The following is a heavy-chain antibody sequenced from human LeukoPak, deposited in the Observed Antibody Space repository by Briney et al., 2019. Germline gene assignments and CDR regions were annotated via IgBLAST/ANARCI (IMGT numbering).Heavy chain of an antibody. Sequence: ASVKVSCKASGYTFTSYYMHWVRPAPGQGLEWMGIINPSGGFPSYAQKFQGTVTMTRDTSTSTVYMELSSLSSEDTAVYYCARGIRWETTIYDYFDYWGQGTLVTVSS. V-gene: IGHV1-46*01. J-gene: IGHJ4*02. D-gene: IGHD2/OR15-2a*01. CDR3: ARGIRWETTIYDYFDY. CDR2: INPSGGFP. CDR1: GYTFTSYY.